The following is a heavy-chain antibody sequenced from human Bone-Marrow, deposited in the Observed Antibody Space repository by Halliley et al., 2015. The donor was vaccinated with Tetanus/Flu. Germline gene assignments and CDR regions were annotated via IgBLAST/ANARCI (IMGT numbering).Heavy chain of an antibody. Sequence: LGGVSSISSGGDYTFYADSVKGRFRISRDNTNNSVSLQMDSLRAEDTAIYYCASAYYDWMLFFYWGQGTAVTVSS. CDR2: ISSGGDYT. J-gene: IGHJ6*02. V-gene: IGHV3-21*01. D-gene: IGHD3-9*01. CDR3: ASAYYDWMLFFY.